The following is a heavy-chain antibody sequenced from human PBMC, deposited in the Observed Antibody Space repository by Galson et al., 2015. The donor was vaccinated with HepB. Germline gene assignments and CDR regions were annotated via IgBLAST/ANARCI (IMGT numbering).Heavy chain of an antibody. D-gene: IGHD5-18*01. Sequence: SLRLSCAASGFTFSSYWMSWVRQAPGKGLEWVANIKQDGSEKYHVDSVKGRFTIPRDNAKNSLYLQMNSLRAEDTAVYYCARVPDTAQAHRDYWGQGTLVTVSS. CDR3: ARVPDTAQAHRDY. V-gene: IGHV3-7*03. J-gene: IGHJ4*02. CDR1: GFTFSSYW. CDR2: IKQDGSEK.